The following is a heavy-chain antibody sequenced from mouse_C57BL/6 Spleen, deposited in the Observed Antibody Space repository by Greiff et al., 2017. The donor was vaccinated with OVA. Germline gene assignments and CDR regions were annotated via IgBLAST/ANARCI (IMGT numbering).Heavy chain of an antibody. V-gene: IGHV1-19*01. CDR3: ARSYYSNSNYYAMDY. Sequence: EVHLVESGPVLVKPGASVKMSCKASGYTFTDYYMNWVKQSHGKSLEWIGVINPYNGGTSYNQKFKGKATLTVDKSSSTAYMELNSLTSEDSAVYYCARSYYSNSNYYAMDYWGQGTSVTVSS. CDR1: GYTFTDYY. D-gene: IGHD2-5*01. J-gene: IGHJ4*01. CDR2: INPYNGGT.